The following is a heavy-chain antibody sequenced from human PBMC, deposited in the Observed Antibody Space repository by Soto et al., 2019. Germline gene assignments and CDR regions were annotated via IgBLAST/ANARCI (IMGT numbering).Heavy chain of an antibody. CDR1: GGTFSSYA. CDR3: ARGHVGYGDYVDLGYAFDI. D-gene: IGHD4-17*01. Sequence: QVQLVQSGAEVKKPGSSVKVSCKASGGTFSSYAISWVRQAPGQGLEWMGGIIPIFGTANYAQKFQGRVTITADESTSTAYMELSSLRSEDTAVYYCARGHVGYGDYVDLGYAFDIWGQGTMVTVSS. V-gene: IGHV1-69*01. J-gene: IGHJ3*02. CDR2: IIPIFGTA.